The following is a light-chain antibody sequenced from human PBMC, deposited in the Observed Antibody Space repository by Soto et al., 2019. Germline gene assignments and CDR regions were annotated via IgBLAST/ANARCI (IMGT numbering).Light chain of an antibody. V-gene: IGKV3-20*01. CDR2: DAS. CDR1: QSVSDGF. Sequence: VVLTQSPGTLSLSPGERAILSCRASQSVSDGFLAWYQQKPGRTPRLLIYDASSLESGVPSRFSGSGSGTEFTLTISRLQPDDFATYYCQHYNSYSEAFGQGTKVDIK. CDR3: QHYNSYSEA. J-gene: IGKJ1*01.